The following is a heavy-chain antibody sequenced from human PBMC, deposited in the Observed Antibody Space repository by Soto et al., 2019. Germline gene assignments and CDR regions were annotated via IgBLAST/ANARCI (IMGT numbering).Heavy chain of an antibody. CDR1: GYTFTSYA. Sequence: SCKASGYTFTSYAMHWVRQAPGKGLEWVAVISYDGSNKYYADSVKGRFTISRDNSKNTLYLQMNSLRAEDTAVYYCARDGRYCSGGSCFPYYYYGMDVWGQGTTVTVSS. J-gene: IGHJ6*02. CDR2: ISYDGSNK. V-gene: IGHV3-30-3*01. CDR3: ARDGRYCSGGSCFPYYYYGMDV. D-gene: IGHD2-15*01.